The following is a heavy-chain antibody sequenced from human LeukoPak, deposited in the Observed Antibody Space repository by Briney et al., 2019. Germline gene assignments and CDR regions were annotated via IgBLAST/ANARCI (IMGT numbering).Heavy chain of an antibody. CDR2: ISIYNDNT. CDR1: GYTFTSYG. V-gene: IGHV1-18*01. Sequence: GASVKVSFKASGYTFTSYGINWVRQTPGQGLEWMGWISIYNDNTKYAQQVQGRVTMTTDTSTSTAYVELRSLRSDDTDVYYCARDRRRQQLELRYYYMDVWGKGTTVTISS. D-gene: IGHD6-13*01. CDR3: ARDRRRQQLELRYYYMDV. J-gene: IGHJ6*03.